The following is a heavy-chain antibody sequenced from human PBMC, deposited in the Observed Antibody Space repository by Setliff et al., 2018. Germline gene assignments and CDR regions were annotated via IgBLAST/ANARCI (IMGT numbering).Heavy chain of an antibody. Sequence: ASVKVSCKTSGDTFVSYYVHWVRQAPGQGLEWMGLIKPGIDTATYAPKFQGRVTMTRDTSIRTAYLEMNSLKSDDTAVYYCVIPFCAGATCPPSWGQGTLVTVSS. D-gene: IGHD2-21*01. CDR3: VIPFCAGATCPPS. V-gene: IGHV1-2*02. CDR1: GDTFVSYY. CDR2: IKPGIDTA. J-gene: IGHJ4*02.